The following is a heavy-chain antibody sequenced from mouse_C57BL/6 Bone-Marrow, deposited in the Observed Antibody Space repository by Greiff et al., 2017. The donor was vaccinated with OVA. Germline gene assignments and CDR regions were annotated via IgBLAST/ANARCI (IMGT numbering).Heavy chain of an antibody. CDR3: ARYYGSSYLAWFAY. D-gene: IGHD1-1*01. J-gene: IGHJ3*01. CDR2: INSDGGST. Sequence: EVKVEESGGGLVQPGESLKLSCESNEYEFPSHDMSWVRKTPEKRLELVAAINSDGGSTYYPDTMERRFIISRDNTKKTLYLQMSSLRSEDTALYYCARYYGSSYLAWFAYWGQGTLVTVSA. V-gene: IGHV5-2*03. CDR1: EYEFPSHD.